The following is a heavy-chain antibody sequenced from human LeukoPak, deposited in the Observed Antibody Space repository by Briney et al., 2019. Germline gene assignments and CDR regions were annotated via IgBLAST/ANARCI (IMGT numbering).Heavy chain of an antibody. CDR1: GFTFSDHW. V-gene: IGHV3-7*01. CDR2: IKQDGSEK. J-gene: IGHJ3*02. Sequence: GGSLTLSCAASGFTFSDHWMTWVRQAPGKGLEWVANIKQDGSEKYYVDSVKGRFTIYRDNAKNSLYLQMNSLRAEDTAVFYCAKDRDDYVWGSYLGAFDIWGQGTMVTVSS. D-gene: IGHD3-16*01. CDR3: AKDRDDYVWGSYLGAFDI.